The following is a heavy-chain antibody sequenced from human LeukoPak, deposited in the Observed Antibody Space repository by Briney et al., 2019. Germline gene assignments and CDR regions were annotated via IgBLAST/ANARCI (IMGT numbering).Heavy chain of an antibody. CDR3: ARDIFPGTTSY. CDR2: ISSSGSTI. J-gene: IGHJ4*02. D-gene: IGHD1-1*01. V-gene: IGHV3-11*01. CDR1: GFTFSDYY. Sequence: GGSLRLSCAASGFTFSDYYMSWIRQAPGKGLEWVSYISSSGSTIYDGDSVKGRFTITRDNAKNSLYLQMNSLRAEDTAVYYCARDIFPGTTSYWGQGTLVTVSS.